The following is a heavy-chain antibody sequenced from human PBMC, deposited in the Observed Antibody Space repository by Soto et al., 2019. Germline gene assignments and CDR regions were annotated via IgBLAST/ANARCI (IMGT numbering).Heavy chain of an antibody. CDR3: ARAGYCSGGSCYNFQH. Sequence: QVQLVQSGAEVKKPGSSVKVSCKASGGTFSSYAISWVRQAPGQGLEWMGGIIPIFSTTNYAQKFQGRVTLTGDESTSTAYREPSSLGSEDTAVYYCARAGYCSGGSCYNFQHWGQGTLVTVFS. V-gene: IGHV1-69*01. D-gene: IGHD2-15*01. J-gene: IGHJ1*01. CDR2: IIPIFSTT. CDR1: GGTFSSYA.